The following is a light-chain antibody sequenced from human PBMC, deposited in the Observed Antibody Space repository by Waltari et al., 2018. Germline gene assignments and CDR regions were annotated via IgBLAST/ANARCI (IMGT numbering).Light chain of an antibody. J-gene: IGKJ2*01. CDR2: KRS. V-gene: IGKV1-5*03. Sequence: DIQMTQSPSSLSASVGDRVTITCRASQSISTWLAWFQLKPGKAPKLLIYKRSNLESGVPSRFSGSGSGTEFTLTIGSLLPEDFASYYCQQYSSDSHSFGQGTRLEI. CDR3: QQYSSDSHS. CDR1: QSISTW.